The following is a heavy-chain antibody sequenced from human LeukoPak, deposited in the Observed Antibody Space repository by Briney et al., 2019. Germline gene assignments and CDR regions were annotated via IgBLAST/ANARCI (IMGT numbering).Heavy chain of an antibody. J-gene: IGHJ4*02. Sequence: GGSLRLSCAASGFTFSNYAMHWVRQAPGKGLEWVAVISYDGNNKYYADSVKGRFTISRDNSKNTLYLQMNSLRVEDTAVYYCARDTFIAVAGFDYWGQGTLVTVSS. CDR2: ISYDGNNK. CDR3: ARDTFIAVAGFDY. D-gene: IGHD6-19*01. V-gene: IGHV3-30*01. CDR1: GFTFSNYA.